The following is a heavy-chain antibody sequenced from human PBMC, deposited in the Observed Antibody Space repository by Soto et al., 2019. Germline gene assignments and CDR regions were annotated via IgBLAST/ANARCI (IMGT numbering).Heavy chain of an antibody. D-gene: IGHD3-3*01. CDR1: GGSISSGDYY. J-gene: IGHJ4*02. Sequence: QVQLQESGPGLVKPSQTLSLTCTVSGGSISSGDYYWSWIRQHPGKGLEWIGYIYYSGRTYYNPSLKSRVSISIDRSKNQFSLKLSSVTAADTAVYYCARGTRYEEFDYWGQGTLVTVSS. V-gene: IGHV4-31*03. CDR2: IYYSGRT. CDR3: ARGTRYEEFDY.